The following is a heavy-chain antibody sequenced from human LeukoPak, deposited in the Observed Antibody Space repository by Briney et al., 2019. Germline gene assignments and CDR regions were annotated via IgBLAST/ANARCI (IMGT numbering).Heavy chain of an antibody. J-gene: IGHJ2*01. D-gene: IGHD4-17*01. CDR3: AREANGDPVLFPYWYFDL. V-gene: IGHV4-39*07. CDR1: GGSISSSNYY. Sequence: SETLSLTCTVSGGSISSSNYYWGWIRQPPGEGLEWIGSIYYSGSTFYNPSLKSRVTISVDTSKNQLSLKLSSVTAADTAIYYCAREANGDPVLFPYWYFDLWGRGTLVTVSS. CDR2: IYYSGST.